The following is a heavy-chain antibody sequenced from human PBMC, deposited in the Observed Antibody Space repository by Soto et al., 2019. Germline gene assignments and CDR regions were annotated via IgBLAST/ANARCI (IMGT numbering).Heavy chain of an antibody. V-gene: IGHV1-18*01. D-gene: IGHD3-16*01. CDR1: GYIFVNYG. J-gene: IGHJ6*02. Sequence: QVQLVQSGDEVRKPGSSVKVSCKASGYIFVNYGIAWVRQAPGQGLEWMGWISPYSGNTHYASKGQGRLTHNKDTSTDQGHIDLGSLTSDDTAVYYCAMVDNYVTPTPQDVWGQGTTVTV. CDR2: ISPYSGNT. CDR3: AMVDNYVTPTPQDV.